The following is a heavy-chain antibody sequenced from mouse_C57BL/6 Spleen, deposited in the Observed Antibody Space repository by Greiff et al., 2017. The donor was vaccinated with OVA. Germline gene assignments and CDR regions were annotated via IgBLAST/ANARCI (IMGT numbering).Heavy chain of an antibody. CDR2: IDPETGGT. Sequence: VQLQQSGAELVRPGASVTLSCKASGYTFTDYEMHWVKQTPVHGLEWIGAIDPETGGTAYNQKFKGKAILTADKSSSTAYMELRSLTSEDSAVYFCARERIYYGYDEKGWYFDVWGTGTTVTVSS. D-gene: IGHD2-2*01. V-gene: IGHV1-15*01. J-gene: IGHJ1*03. CDR3: ARERIYYGYDEKGWYFDV. CDR1: GYTFTDYE.